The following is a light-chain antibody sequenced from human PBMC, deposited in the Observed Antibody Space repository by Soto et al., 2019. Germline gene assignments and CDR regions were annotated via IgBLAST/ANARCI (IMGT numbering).Light chain of an antibody. Sequence: ETVLTQSPGTLSLSPGERATLSCRASQPVFIRYLAWYQQKPGQAPRLLIYGASTRATGIPDRFSGSGSGTDFTLTVSRLEPEDFAVYYCQQYSSSPQTFGQGTKVEI. CDR3: QQYSSSPQT. J-gene: IGKJ1*01. V-gene: IGKV3-20*01. CDR2: GAS. CDR1: QPVFIRY.